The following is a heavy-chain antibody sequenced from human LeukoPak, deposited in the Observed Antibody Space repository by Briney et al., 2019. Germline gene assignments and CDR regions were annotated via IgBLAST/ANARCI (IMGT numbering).Heavy chain of an antibody. CDR2: ISGSGGSA. CDR3: ARESLGIQE. Sequence: PGGSLRLSCAASGFTFSSYAMSWVRQAPGKGLEWVSAISGSGGSAYYADSVKGRFTISRDNSKNSLFLQMNSLRDEDTAVYYCARESLGIQEWGQGTLVTVSS. J-gene: IGHJ1*01. V-gene: IGHV3-23*01. CDR1: GFTFSSYA.